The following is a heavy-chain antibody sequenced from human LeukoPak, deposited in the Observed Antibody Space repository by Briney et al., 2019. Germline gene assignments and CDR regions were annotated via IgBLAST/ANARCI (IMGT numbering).Heavy chain of an antibody. CDR1: GVSISSNLW. CDR3: ARGTLYSGWSYYFDY. Sequence: SETLSLTCAVSGVSISSNLWWTWVRQPPGKALEWIGSVYYSGTTSYNPSLKSRVTISVDMSKNHFSLRLSSVTAADTAMYYCARGTLYSGWSYYFDYWGQGSQVTVSS. V-gene: IGHV4-4*02. D-gene: IGHD6-19*01. CDR2: VYYSGTT. J-gene: IGHJ4*02.